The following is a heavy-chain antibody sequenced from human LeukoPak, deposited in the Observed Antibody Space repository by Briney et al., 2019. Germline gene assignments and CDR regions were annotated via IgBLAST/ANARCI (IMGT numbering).Heavy chain of an antibody. D-gene: IGHD6-6*01. CDR2: ISSSSSYI. CDR3: ARGYSSSPPPYFDY. CDR1: GFTFSSYS. V-gene: IGHV3-21*01. J-gene: IGHJ4*02. Sequence: GGSLRLSCAASGFTFSSYSMNWVRQAPGKGLEWVSSISSSSSYIYYADSVKGRFTISRDNAKNSLYLQMNSLRAEDTAVYYCARGYSSSPPPYFDYWGQGTLVTVSS.